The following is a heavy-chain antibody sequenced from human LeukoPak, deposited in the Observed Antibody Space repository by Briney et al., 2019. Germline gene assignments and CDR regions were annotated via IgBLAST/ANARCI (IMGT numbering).Heavy chain of an antibody. Sequence: SETLSLTCGVYGGSFSGYYWSWIRQPPGKGLEWIGEINDSGRSNYKSSLKSRVTISEDTSKNQFSLKLSSVTAADTAVYYCARDSPNSGYDWTYYYYYYMDVWGKGTTVTVSS. J-gene: IGHJ6*03. CDR3: ARDSPNSGYDWTYYYYYYMDV. D-gene: IGHD5-12*01. CDR1: GGSFSGYY. CDR2: INDSGRS. V-gene: IGHV4-34*01.